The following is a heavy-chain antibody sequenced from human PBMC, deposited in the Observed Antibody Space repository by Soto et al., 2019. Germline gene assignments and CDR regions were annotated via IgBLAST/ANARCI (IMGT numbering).Heavy chain of an antibody. CDR3: ARARITIFGFDP. J-gene: IGHJ5*02. D-gene: IGHD3-3*01. CDR2: IYYSGST. CDR1: GGSISSYY. Sequence: KPSETLSLTCTVSGGSISSYYWSWIRQPPGKGLEWIGYIYYSGSTNYNPSLKSRVTISVDTSKNQFSLKLSSVTAADTAVYYCARARITIFGFDPWGQGTLVTVSS. V-gene: IGHV4-59*01.